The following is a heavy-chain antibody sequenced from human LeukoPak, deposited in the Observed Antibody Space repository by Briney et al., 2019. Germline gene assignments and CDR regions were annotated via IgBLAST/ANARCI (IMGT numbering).Heavy chain of an antibody. CDR3: ARGGRDGYNFYGFYY. CDR2: INHSGST. Sequence: PSETLSLTCAVYGGSFSGYYWSWLRQPPGKGLEWIGEINHSGSTNYNPSLTSRVTISVDTSKNQFSLKLSSVTAADTAVYYCARGGRDGYNFYGFYYWGQGTLVTVSS. CDR1: GGSFSGYY. V-gene: IGHV4-34*01. D-gene: IGHD5-24*01. J-gene: IGHJ4*02.